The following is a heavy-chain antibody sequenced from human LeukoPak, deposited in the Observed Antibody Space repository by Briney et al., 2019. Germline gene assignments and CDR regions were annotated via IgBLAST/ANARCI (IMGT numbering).Heavy chain of an antibody. Sequence: ASVKVSCKASGYTFTGYYMHWVRQAPGQGLEWMGWINPNSGGTNYAQKFQGRVTMTRDTSISTAYMELSRLRSDDTAVYYCARDGCSGGSCYGTKTPLDPFDIWGQGTMVTVSS. V-gene: IGHV1-2*02. CDR2: INPNSGGT. CDR1: GYTFTGYY. CDR3: ARDGCSGGSCYGTKTPLDPFDI. J-gene: IGHJ3*02. D-gene: IGHD2-15*01.